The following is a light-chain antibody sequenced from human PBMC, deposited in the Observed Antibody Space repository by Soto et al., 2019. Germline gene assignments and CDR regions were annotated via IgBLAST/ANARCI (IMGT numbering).Light chain of an antibody. J-gene: IGLJ3*02. CDR2: RNN. Sequence: QSALTQPPSASGTPGQRVTISCSGSSSNIGSNYVYWYQQLPGTAPKLLIYRNNQRPSGVPGRFSGSKSGTSASLAISGLRSEDEADYYCAAWDDSLSGHWVFGGGTKLTVL. V-gene: IGLV1-47*01. CDR1: SSNIGSNY. CDR3: AAWDDSLSGHWV.